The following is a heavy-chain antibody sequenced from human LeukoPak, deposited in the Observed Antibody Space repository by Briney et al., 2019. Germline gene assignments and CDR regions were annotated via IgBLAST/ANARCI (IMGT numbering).Heavy chain of an antibody. D-gene: IGHD4-17*01. J-gene: IGHJ4*02. CDR3: ARIGASVTTGDY. V-gene: IGHV3-11*06. CDR1: GFTFSDYY. Sequence: GGSLRLSCAASGFTFSDYYMSWIRQAPGKGLEWVAYISSSSSYTNNADSVKGRFTISRDNAKNSLYLQMNSLRAEDTAVYYCARIGASVTTGDYWGQGTLVTVSS. CDR2: ISSSSSYT.